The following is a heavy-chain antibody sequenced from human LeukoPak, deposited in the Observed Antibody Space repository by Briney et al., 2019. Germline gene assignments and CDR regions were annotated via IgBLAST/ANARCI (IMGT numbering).Heavy chain of an antibody. CDR1: GFTFSDYY. D-gene: IGHD6-13*01. V-gene: IGHV3-11*01. Sequence: GGSLSLSCAASGFTFSDYYMSWIRQAPGKGLEWVSYISSSGSTIYYADSVKGRFTISRDNAKNSLYLQMNSLRAEDTAVYYCAKDERRGVRAAALDYWGQGTLVTVSS. CDR2: ISSSGSTI. CDR3: AKDERRGVRAAALDY. J-gene: IGHJ4*02.